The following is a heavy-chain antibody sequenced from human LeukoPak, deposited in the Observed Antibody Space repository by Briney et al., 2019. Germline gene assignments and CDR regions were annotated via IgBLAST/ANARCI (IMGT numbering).Heavy chain of an antibody. V-gene: IGHV4-38-2*02. CDR2: LYQSGSP. CDR3: ARDGLWGSGTTKFNPPAWFDP. D-gene: IGHD2/OR15-2a*01. J-gene: IGHJ5*02. Sequence: PWETLSLTCTVSVYSINNYYGGSSRQPPGRGLEWIGSLYQSGSPYNNPPLKSRVTHSVDTYNKLLSLKQTAVSAADTAVHYGARDGLWGSGTTKFNPPAWFDPWSQGTPLTVSS. CDR1: VYSINNYY.